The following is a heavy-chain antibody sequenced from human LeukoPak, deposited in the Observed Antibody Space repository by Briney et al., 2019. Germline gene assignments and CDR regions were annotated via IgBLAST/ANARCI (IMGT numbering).Heavy chain of an antibody. CDR2: MHQSGII. J-gene: IGHJ4*02. Sequence: PSETLSLTCTVSGGSISSSDWWSWVRQPPGKGLEWIGEMHQSGIINYNPSLKSRVTMSLDKAKKQFSLKLSSVTAADTSVYFCASADYYRIDFWGQGTLVTASS. D-gene: IGHD3-10*01. CDR3: ASADYYRIDF. CDR1: GGSISSSDW. V-gene: IGHV4-4*02.